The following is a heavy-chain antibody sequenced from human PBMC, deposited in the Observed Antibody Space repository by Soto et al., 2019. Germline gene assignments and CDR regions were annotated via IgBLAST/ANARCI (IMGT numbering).Heavy chain of an antibody. Sequence: SETLSLTCTVSGGSISSGGYHWSWIRQPPGKGLEWIGYIYYSGSTYYNPSLKSRVTISVDTSKNQFSLKLSSVTAADTAVYYCARVSYYYDSSGYYPPLYNFDYWGQGTLVTVSS. CDR2: IYYSGST. J-gene: IGHJ4*02. D-gene: IGHD3-22*01. CDR1: GGSISSGGYH. V-gene: IGHV4-30-4*01. CDR3: ARVSYYYDSSGYYPPLYNFDY.